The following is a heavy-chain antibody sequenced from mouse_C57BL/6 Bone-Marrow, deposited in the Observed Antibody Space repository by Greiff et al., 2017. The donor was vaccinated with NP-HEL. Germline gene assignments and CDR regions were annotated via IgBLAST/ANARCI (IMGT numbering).Heavy chain of an antibody. V-gene: IGHV7-1*01. D-gene: IGHD2-4*01. CDR3: ARDGELRRGYYAMDY. J-gene: IGHJ4*01. CDR1: GFTFSDFY. Sequence: EVQGVESGGGLVQSGRSLRLSCATSGFTFSDFYMEWVRQAPGKGLEWIAASRNKANDYTTEYSASVKGRFIVSRDTSQSILYLQMNALRAEDTAIYYCARDGELRRGYYAMDYWGQGTSVTVSS. CDR2: SRNKANDYTT.